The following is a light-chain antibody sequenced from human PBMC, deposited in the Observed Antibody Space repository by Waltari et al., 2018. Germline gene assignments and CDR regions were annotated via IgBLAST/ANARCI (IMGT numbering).Light chain of an antibody. Sequence: EIALTQSPGTLSLSPGERANFPRRASQRVSRALAWYQQKPGKAPRLLIYAESTRATGVPDRFSVSGSGTDCILTVSRRYHIDFAVSYVQHYVNLPVAFGQGTNVEI. CDR1: QRVSRA. CDR2: AES. V-gene: IGKV3-20*01. J-gene: IGKJ1*01. CDR3: QHYVNLPVA.